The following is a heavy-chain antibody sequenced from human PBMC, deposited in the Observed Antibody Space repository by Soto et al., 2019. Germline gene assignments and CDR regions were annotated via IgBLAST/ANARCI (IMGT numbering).Heavy chain of an antibody. V-gene: IGHV4-34*01. Sequence: ASETLSLTCAVYGGSFSGYYWSWIRQPPGKGLEWIGEINHSGSTNYNPSLKSRVTISVDTSKNQFSLKLSSVTAADTAVYYCARGRYYGPGVGANPRIRFDYWGQGTLVTVSS. J-gene: IGHJ4*02. CDR1: GGSFSGYY. CDR3: ARGRYYGPGVGANPRIRFDY. D-gene: IGHD1-26*01. CDR2: INHSGST.